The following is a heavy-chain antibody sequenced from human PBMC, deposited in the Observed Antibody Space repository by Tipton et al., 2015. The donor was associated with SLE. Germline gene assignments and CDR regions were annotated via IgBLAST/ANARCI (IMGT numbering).Heavy chain of an antibody. CDR3: ARDGGPNCSGGSCYSTY. D-gene: IGHD2-15*01. J-gene: IGHJ4*02. Sequence: QLVQSGGGLVQPGGSLRLSCAASGFTFSDYYMSWIRQAPGKGLEWVANIKQDGSEKYYVDSVKGRFTISRDNANNSLYLQMNSLRAEDTAVYYCARDGGPNCSGGSCYSTYWGQGTLVTVSS. V-gene: IGHV3-7*01. CDR2: IKQDGSEK. CDR1: GFTFSDYY.